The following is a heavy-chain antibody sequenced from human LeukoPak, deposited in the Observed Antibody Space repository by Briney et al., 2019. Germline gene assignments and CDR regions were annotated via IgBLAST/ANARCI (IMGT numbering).Heavy chain of an antibody. CDR1: GFTFRNYV. Sequence: GGSLRLSCAASGFTFRNYVIHWVRQAPGKGLEWVAVTSSDLNVKLYADSVKGRFTISRDNAKNSLYLQMNSLRAEDTALYYCAKVSSLRTLYYFDYWGQGTLVTVSS. V-gene: IGHV3-30*18. CDR3: AKVSSLRTLYYFDY. D-gene: IGHD4-17*01. J-gene: IGHJ4*02. CDR2: TSSDLNVK.